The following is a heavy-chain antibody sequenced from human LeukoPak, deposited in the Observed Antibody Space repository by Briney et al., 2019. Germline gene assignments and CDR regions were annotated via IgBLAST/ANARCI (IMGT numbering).Heavy chain of an antibody. CDR1: GGTFSSYA. V-gene: IGHV1-69*13. CDR2: IIPIFGTA. D-gene: IGHD3-9*01. Sequence: SVKVSCKASGGTFSSYAISWVRQAPGQGLEWMGGIIPIFGTANYAQKFQGRVTITADESTSTAYMELSSLRSEDTAVYYCARESSLRYFDWLPFDYWGQGTLVTVSS. CDR3: ARESSLRYFDWLPFDY. J-gene: IGHJ4*02.